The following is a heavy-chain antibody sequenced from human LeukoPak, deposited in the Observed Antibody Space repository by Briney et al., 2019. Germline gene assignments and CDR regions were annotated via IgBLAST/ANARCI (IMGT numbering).Heavy chain of an antibody. J-gene: IGHJ4*02. D-gene: IGHD3-10*01. V-gene: IGHV4-34*01. CDR3: ARGRLLWFGGAGSIDY. CDR2: INHSGST. Sequence: SETLSLTCAVYGPSFSGYYWSWIRQPPGKGREWIGEINHSGSTNYNPSLKSRVTISVDTSKNQFSLKPSAVTAAGTAVYYCARGRLLWFGGAGSIDYWGQGTLVTVSS. CDR1: GPSFSGYY.